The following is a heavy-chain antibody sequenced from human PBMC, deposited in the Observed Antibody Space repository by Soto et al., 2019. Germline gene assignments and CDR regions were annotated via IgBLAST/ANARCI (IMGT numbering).Heavy chain of an antibody. J-gene: IGHJ4*02. D-gene: IGHD2-21*01. CDR3: AKESGGERYAAYFDL. CDR2: ISAGGNTK. CDR1: GFTLSNIG. Sequence: QVQLVESGGGVVQPGTSLRLACAASGFTLSNIGMQWVRQAPGKGLEWVAVISAGGNTKYYADSVKGRFTISRDNSKNTLFLQMNSLRTEDTAVYSCAKESGGERYAAYFDLWGQGTLVTFSA. V-gene: IGHV3-30*18.